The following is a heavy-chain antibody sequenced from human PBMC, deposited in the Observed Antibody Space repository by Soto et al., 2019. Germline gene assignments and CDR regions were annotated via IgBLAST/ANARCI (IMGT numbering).Heavy chain of an antibody. J-gene: IGHJ4*02. Sequence: QVQLVQSGAEVKKPGASVRVSCEASGYRFTAYYIHWVRQAPGQGLEWMGRMNLDTGGTTYAQKFQGRVTMTRDTSINTAYMEVSSLISDDTALYYCARDGNFAFRGYSFAFDFWGQGTLVTVSS. CDR1: GYRFTAYY. D-gene: IGHD5-18*01. CDR2: MNLDTGGT. V-gene: IGHV1-2*06. CDR3: ARDGNFAFRGYSFAFDF.